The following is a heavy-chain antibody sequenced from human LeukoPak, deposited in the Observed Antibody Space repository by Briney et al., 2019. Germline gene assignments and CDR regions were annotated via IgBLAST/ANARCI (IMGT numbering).Heavy chain of an antibody. J-gene: IGHJ3*02. CDR1: GGSFSGYY. CDR3: ALLITIIGVSAFDI. V-gene: IGHV4-34*01. CDR2: INHSGIT. D-gene: IGHD3-22*01. Sequence: PSETLSLTCAVYGGSFSGYYWSWIRQPPGKGLEWIGEINHSGITNYNPSLKSRVTISVDTSKNQFSLKLSSVTAADTAVYYCALLITIIGVSAFDIWGQGTTVTVSS.